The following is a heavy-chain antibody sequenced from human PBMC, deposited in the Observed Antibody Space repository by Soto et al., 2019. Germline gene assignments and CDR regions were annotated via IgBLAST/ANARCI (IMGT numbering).Heavy chain of an antibody. J-gene: IGHJ5*02. CDR3: ARGPQGYNWFDP. V-gene: IGHV4-34*01. CDR1: GGSFSGYY. CDR2: INHSGST. Sequence: QVQLQQWGAGLLKPSETLSLTCAVYGGSFSGYYWSWIRQPPGKGLEWIGEINHSGSTNYNPSLRRRVTLSVDTSKNQFSLKLSSVTAADTAVYYCARGPQGYNWFDPWGQGTLVTVSS.